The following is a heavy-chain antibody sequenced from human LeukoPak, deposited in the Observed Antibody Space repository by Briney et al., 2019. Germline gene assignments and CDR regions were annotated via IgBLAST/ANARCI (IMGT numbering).Heavy chain of an antibody. CDR3: AKDARRDGYSYDY. J-gene: IGHJ4*02. CDR1: GFTFSSYA. D-gene: IGHD5-24*01. Sequence: GGSLRLSCAASGFTFSSYAMNRVRQAPGKGLEWVSDISASGTSTNYVDSVEGRFTISRDNSNNTLFLQMNSLRAEDTAAYYCAKDARRDGYSYDYWGQGTLVTVSS. V-gene: IGHV3-23*01. CDR2: ISASGTST.